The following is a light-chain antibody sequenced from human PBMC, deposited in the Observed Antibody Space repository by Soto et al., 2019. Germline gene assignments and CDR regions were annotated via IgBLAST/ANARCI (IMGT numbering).Light chain of an antibody. CDR3: QQARSFPVT. Sequence: DIQMTQSPSSLSASVGDTVTITGRSSQDVGRWLSWYQQKPGKAPKILIFATSTLPSGVPSRFSGSGSGTDFTLTITSLQSEDFATYYCQQARSFPVTFGQGTRLEIK. CDR1: QDVGRW. CDR2: ATS. J-gene: IGKJ5*01. V-gene: IGKV1D-12*01.